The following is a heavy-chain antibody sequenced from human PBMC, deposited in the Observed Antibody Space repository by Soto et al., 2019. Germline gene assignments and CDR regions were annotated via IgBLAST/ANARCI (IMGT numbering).Heavy chain of an antibody. CDR1: GGSFSGYY. CDR2: INHSGST. J-gene: IGHJ4*02. CDR3: ARGEMGTDPFPDY. D-gene: IGHD1-1*01. V-gene: IGHV4-34*01. Sequence: PSETLSLTCAVYGGSFSGYYWSWIRQPPGKGLEWIGEINHSGSTNYNPSLKSRVTISVDTSKNQFSLKLSSVTAADTAVYYCARGEMGTDPFPDYWGQGTLVTVSS.